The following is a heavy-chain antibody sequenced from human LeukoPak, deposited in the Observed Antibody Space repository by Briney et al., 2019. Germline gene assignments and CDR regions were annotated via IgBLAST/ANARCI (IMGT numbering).Heavy chain of an antibody. CDR3: ARDSGLGYCSGGSCSFDY. D-gene: IGHD2-15*01. J-gene: IGHJ4*02. Sequence: PGGSLRLSCAASGFTFSSYSMNSVRQAPGKGLERVSSISSSSSNIYYADAVKGRFTISRDNAKNSLYLQMNSLGAEDTAVYYCARDSGLGYCSGGSCSFDYWGQGTLVTVSS. CDR2: ISSSSSNI. V-gene: IGHV3-21*01. CDR1: GFTFSSYS.